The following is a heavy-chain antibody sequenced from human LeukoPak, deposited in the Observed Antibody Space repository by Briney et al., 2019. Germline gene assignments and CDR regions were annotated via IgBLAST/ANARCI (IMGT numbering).Heavy chain of an antibody. CDR1: GFTFSSYS. Sequence: PGGSLRLSCAASGFTFSSYSMNWVRQAPGKGLEWVSSISSSSSYIYYADSVKGRFTISRDNSKNTLYLQMNSLRAEDTAVYYCARDTSGSLYYYYGMDVWGQGTTVTVSS. J-gene: IGHJ6*02. V-gene: IGHV3-21*01. CDR3: ARDTSGSLYYYYGMDV. CDR2: ISSSSSYI. D-gene: IGHD6-13*01.